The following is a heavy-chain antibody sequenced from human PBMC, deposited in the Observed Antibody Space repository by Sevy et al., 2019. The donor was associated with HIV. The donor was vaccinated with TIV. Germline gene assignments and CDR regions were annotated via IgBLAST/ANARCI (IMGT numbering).Heavy chain of an antibody. J-gene: IGHJ6*02. CDR1: GYTFTSYG. CDR2: ISAYNGNT. CDR3: ARVIAAAGPSYYYYGMDV. Sequence: ASVKVSCKASGYTFTSYGISWVRQAPGQGLEWMGWISAYNGNTNYAQKLQGRVTMTTDTSTSTAYMELRSLRSDDTAGYYCARVIAAAGPSYYYYGMDVWGQGTTVTVSS. V-gene: IGHV1-18*01. D-gene: IGHD6-13*01.